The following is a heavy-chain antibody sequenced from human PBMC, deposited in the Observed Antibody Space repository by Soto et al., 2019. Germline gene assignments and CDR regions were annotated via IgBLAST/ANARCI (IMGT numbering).Heavy chain of an antibody. V-gene: IGHV3-7*01. D-gene: IGHD3-10*01. Sequence: GGSLRLSCAASGFTFSSYWMSWVRQAPGKGLEWVANIKQDGSEKYYVDSVKGRFTISRDNAKNSLYLQMNSLRAEDTAVYYCASVLRGGAFDIWGQGTMVTVSS. CDR2: IKQDGSEK. CDR3: ASVLRGGAFDI. CDR1: GFTFSSYW. J-gene: IGHJ3*02.